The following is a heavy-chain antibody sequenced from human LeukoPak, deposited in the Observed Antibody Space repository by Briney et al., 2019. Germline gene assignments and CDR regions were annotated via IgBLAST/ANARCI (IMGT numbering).Heavy chain of an antibody. CDR3: AKAPVTSCRGAYCYPFDS. CDR1: GFRFDDKA. Sequence: GGSLRLSCAASGFRFDDKAMHWVRQAPGKGLEWVAATSSSDAGTYHADSVRGRFTISRDNSKNTLYLQMNSLSAEDAAVYFCAKAPVTSCRGAYCYPFDSWGQGTLVTVSS. J-gene: IGHJ4*02. V-gene: IGHV3-23*01. CDR2: TSSSDAGT. D-gene: IGHD2-21*01.